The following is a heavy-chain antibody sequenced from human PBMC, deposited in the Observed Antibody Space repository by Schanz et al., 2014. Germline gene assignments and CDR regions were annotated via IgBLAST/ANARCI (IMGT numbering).Heavy chain of an antibody. CDR3: ARDRRFFDRDDLYYFDS. J-gene: IGHJ4*02. CDR2: ISVYNHNK. D-gene: IGHD3-3*01. V-gene: IGHV1-18*01. Sequence: QVQLGQSGAEVKKPGASVKVSCKASGYIFINSGISWVRQAPGQGLEWMGWISVYNHNKEYDQKFQGRVTMTTDTSTSTAYMALTDLRSDDTAVYYCARDRRFFDRDDLYYFDSWGQGTLVTVSS. CDR1: GYIFINSG.